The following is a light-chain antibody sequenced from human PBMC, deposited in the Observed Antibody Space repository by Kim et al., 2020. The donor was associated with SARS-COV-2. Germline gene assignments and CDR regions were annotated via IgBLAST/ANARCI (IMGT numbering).Light chain of an antibody. CDR1: QSLSLRY. J-gene: IGKJ2*01. Sequence: GDSPPLSGRASQSLSLRYLVWDQQKPGQAPRLLIYGAPSRATRIPDRCRGSGSGTDFTLTISRLEPEDIAVYYCHQYATSPHTFGQGTKLEIK. V-gene: IGKV3-20*01. CDR2: GAP. CDR3: HQYATSPHT.